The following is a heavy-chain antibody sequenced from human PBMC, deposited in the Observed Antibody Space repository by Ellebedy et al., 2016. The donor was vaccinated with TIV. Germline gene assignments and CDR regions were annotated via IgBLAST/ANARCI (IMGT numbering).Heavy chain of an antibody. Sequence: GGSLRLXCAASGFTFSGDWMHWVRQAPGKGLVWVSRLKSDGTRNYADSVKGRFTISRDNADNTLYLQMNSLRDEDTAVYYCAGDNVWLGWGQGTRVTVSS. D-gene: IGHD3-10*01. J-gene: IGHJ4*02. CDR1: GFTFSGDW. CDR3: AGDNVWLG. CDR2: LKSDGTR. V-gene: IGHV3-74*01.